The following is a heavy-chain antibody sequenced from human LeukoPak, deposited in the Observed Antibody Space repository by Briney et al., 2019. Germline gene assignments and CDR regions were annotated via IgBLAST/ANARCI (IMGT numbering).Heavy chain of an antibody. CDR3: ARRSDYGGNWNYFDY. V-gene: IGHV3-48*03. CDR1: GLTFSNYE. Sequence: GGSLRLSCAASGLTFSNYEMNWVRQAPGKGLEWVSYISSSGSTIYYADSVKGRFTISRDNSRNTLYLQMNSLRADDTAVYYCARRSDYGGNWNYFDYWGQGTLVTVSS. CDR2: ISSSGSTI. D-gene: IGHD4-23*01. J-gene: IGHJ4*02.